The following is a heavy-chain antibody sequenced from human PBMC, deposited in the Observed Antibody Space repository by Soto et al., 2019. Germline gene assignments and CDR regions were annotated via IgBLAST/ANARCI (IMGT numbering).Heavy chain of an antibody. D-gene: IGHD2-15*01. Sequence: QVQLVQSGAEVKKPGSSVKVSCKASGGTFSSYTISWVRQAPGQGLEWMGRIIPILGIANYAQKFKGRVTITADKTTSTAYMELSSLRSEDTAVYYCARDEGVDQGGSHYWGPGTLVTVSS. J-gene: IGHJ4*02. CDR1: GGTFSSYT. V-gene: IGHV1-69*08. CDR2: IIPILGIA. CDR3: ARDEGVDQGGSHY.